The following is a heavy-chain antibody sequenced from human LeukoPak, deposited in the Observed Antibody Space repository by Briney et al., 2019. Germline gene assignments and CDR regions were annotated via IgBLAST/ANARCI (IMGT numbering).Heavy chain of an antibody. CDR2: INQDGSEK. Sequence: GSLRLSCAASGFTFSSYSMNWVRQAPGKGLEWVANINQDGSEKNYVDSVKGRSTISRDNAKNSLYLQMNSLRAEDTAVYYCASGYTSGAWGQGTLVTVSS. V-gene: IGHV3-7*05. D-gene: IGHD6-19*01. CDR3: ASGYTSGA. CDR1: GFTFSSYS. J-gene: IGHJ3*01.